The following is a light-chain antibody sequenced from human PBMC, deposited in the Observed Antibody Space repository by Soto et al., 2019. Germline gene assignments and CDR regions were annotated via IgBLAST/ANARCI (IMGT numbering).Light chain of an antibody. J-gene: IGKJ5*01. V-gene: IGKV3-15*01. CDR2: DTS. Sequence: EMVMTQSPATLSVWPGDRGDLSCWASQSVSSKLAWYQQRPGQAHRLLIYDTSTRATGIPDRFSGSGSATEFTPTISSLQSEDFSVYYCQQYSNWPPITVGQGTRVDIK. CDR3: QQYSNWPPIT. CDR1: QSVSSK.